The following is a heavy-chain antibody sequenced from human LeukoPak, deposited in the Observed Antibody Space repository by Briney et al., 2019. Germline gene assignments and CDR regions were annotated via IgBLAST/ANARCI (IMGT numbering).Heavy chain of an antibody. J-gene: IGHJ4*02. Sequence: GASVKVSCKASGYTFTSYGISWVRQAPGQGLEWMGWISAYNGDTNYAQKLQGRVTMTTDTSTSTACMELRSLRSDDTAVYYCARCYDFWSGYFFDYWGQGTLVTVSS. CDR2: ISAYNGDT. CDR1: GYTFTSYG. V-gene: IGHV1-18*01. CDR3: ARCYDFWSGYFFDY. D-gene: IGHD3-3*01.